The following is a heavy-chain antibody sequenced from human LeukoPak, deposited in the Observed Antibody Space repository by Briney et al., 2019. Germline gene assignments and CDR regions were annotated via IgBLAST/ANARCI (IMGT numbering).Heavy chain of an antibody. CDR3: ARDRVPGNY. Sequence: GGSLRLSCAASGFTFSSYAMSWVRQAPGKGLEWVSAISGSGGSTYYADSAKGRFTISRDNAKNTLYLQMNSLRAEDTAVYYCARDRVPGNYWGQGTLVTVSS. CDR2: ISGSGGST. V-gene: IGHV3-23*01. CDR1: GFTFSSYA. J-gene: IGHJ4*02. D-gene: IGHD1-1*01.